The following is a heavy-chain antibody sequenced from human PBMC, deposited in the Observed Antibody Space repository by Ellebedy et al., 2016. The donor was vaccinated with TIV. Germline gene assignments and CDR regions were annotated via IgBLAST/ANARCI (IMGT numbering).Heavy chain of an antibody. J-gene: IGHJ6*02. CDR2: ISGGASSI. V-gene: IGHV3-48*02. D-gene: IGHD2-15*01. CDR3: ARCCSSGSCYYYYGMDV. Sequence: GESLKISCTASGFPFSNYGMNWVRQAPGKGLEWVAYISGGASSIYYADSVRGRFTVSRDNAKNSLSLQMNSLRDEDTAVYYCARCCSSGSCYYYYGMDVWGQGTTVTVSS. CDR1: GFPFSNYG.